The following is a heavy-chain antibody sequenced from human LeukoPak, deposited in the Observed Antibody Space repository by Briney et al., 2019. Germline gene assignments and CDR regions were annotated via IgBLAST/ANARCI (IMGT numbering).Heavy chain of an antibody. CDR1: GYTFTGYY. J-gene: IGHJ4*02. Sequence: ASVKVSRKASGYTFTGYYMHWVRQAPGQGLEWMGWINPNSGGTNYAQKFQGRVTMTRDTSISTAYMELSRLRSDDTAVYYCARGYCSSTSCYFVYWGQGTLVTVSS. CDR3: ARGYCSSTSCYFVY. CDR2: INPNSGGT. D-gene: IGHD2-2*01. V-gene: IGHV1-2*02.